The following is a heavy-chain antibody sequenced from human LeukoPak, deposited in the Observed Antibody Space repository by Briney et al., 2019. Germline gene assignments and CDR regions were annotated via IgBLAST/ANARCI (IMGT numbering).Heavy chain of an antibody. J-gene: IGHJ4*02. CDR1: GFTFSNYA. CDR2: ITGGGSGI. V-gene: IGHV3-23*01. D-gene: IGHD3-9*01. CDR3: AKWGDYDVLTGYYVSDY. Sequence: GGSLRLSCAASGFTFSNYAMSWVRQAPGKGLEWVSAITGGGSGIYYADSMKSRFTISRDNSKNTLYLQINSLRAEDTAVFYCAKWGDYDVLTGYYVSDYWGQGTLVTVSS.